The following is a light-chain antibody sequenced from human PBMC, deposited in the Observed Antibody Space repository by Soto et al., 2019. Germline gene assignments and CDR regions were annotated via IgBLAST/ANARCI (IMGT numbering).Light chain of an antibody. J-gene: IGKJ1*01. V-gene: IGKV1-5*03. Sequence: DIQMTQSPSTLSASVGDRVSITCRASQSISSWLAWYQQKPGKAPKLLIYKASSLESGVPSRFSGSGSGTEFTLSISSLQPGDFATYYCQQYDSFPRTFGQGTKVEIK. CDR3: QQYDSFPRT. CDR2: KAS. CDR1: QSISSW.